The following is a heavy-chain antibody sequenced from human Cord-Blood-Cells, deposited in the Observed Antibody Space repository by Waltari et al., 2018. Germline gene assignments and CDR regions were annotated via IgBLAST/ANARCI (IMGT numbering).Heavy chain of an antibody. CDR3: ARVSWVEMASY. Sequence: QVQLQESGPGLVKPSETLSLTCTVSGYSISSGYYWGWIRQPPGKGLEWIGSIYHSGSTYYNPSLKSRVTMSVDTSKNQFSLKLSSVTAADTAVYYCARVSWVEMASYWGQGTLVTVSS. V-gene: IGHV4-38-2*02. CDR1: GYSISSGYY. D-gene: IGHD1-26*01. CDR2: IYHSGST. J-gene: IGHJ4*02.